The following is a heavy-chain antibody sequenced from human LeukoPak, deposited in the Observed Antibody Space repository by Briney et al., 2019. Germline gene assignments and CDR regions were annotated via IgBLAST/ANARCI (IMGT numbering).Heavy chain of an antibody. J-gene: IGHJ4*02. Sequence: PGRSLRLSCAASGFTFSSYAMHWVRQAPGKGLEWVAVISYDGSNKYYADSVKGRFTISRDNAKNSLYLQMNSLRAEDTAVYYCARGTGYPDYWGQGTLVTVSS. V-gene: IGHV3-30-3*01. CDR3: ARGTGYPDY. D-gene: IGHD3/OR15-3a*01. CDR1: GFTFSSYA. CDR2: ISYDGSNK.